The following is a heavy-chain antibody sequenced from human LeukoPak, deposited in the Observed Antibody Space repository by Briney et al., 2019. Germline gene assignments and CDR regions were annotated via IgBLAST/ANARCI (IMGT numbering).Heavy chain of an antibody. CDR1: GGSISSYY. D-gene: IGHD6-19*01. Sequence: SETPSLTCTVSGGSISSYYWSWIRQPRGKGLEWIGSIYYSGSTNYNPSLKGRVTISVDPSKNQFSLKLSSVTAADTAVYYCARPTRASGAQWLPNPGGNYYYYYMDVWGKGTTVTVS. V-gene: IGHV4-59*01. CDR2: IYYSGST. J-gene: IGHJ6*03. CDR3: ARPTRASGAQWLPNPGGNYYYYYMDV.